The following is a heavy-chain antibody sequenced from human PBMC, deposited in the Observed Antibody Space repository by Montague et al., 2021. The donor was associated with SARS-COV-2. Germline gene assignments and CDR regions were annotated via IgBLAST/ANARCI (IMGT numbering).Heavy chain of an antibody. D-gene: IGHD1-26*01. J-gene: IGHJ5*01. CDR2: IHTSAST. CDR1: SGSITSNY. CDR3: AGDRGYSGGYLHPYNWFDS. V-gene: IGHV4-4*07. Sequence: SETLSLTCTISSGSITSNYGSCSRHPAGKGLEWRGRIHTSASTNYNPSLKSRVTMSVDTSQNQFSLKLSSVTAADTAVYYCAGDRGYSGGYLHPYNWFDSWGQGTLVTVSS.